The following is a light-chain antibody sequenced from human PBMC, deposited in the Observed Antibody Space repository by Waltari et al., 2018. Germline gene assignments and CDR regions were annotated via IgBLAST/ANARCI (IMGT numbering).Light chain of an antibody. CDR2: DVS. J-gene: IGKJ2*01. V-gene: IGKV3-11*01. CDR3: LQRYSWPRT. Sequence: EIVLTQSPATLSLSPGESATLSGRASQNVDRELAWYQHKPGQPPRLVIYDVSDRATGIPARFSGGGSGTDFTLSISRLEPEDLAVYYCLQRYSWPRTFGQGTKLE. CDR1: QNVDRE.